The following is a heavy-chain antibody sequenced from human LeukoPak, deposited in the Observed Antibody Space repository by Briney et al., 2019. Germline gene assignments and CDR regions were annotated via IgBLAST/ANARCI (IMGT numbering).Heavy chain of an antibody. V-gene: IGHV1-69*04. J-gene: IGHJ6*02. Sequence: GASVKVSCKASGGTFSSYAISWVRQAPGQGIEWMGRIIPILGIANYAQKFQGRVTITADKSTSTAYMELSSLRSEDTAVYYCAREGRGIVVVITGGYGMDVWGQGTTVTVSS. CDR2: IIPILGIA. CDR1: GGTFSSYA. CDR3: AREGRGIVVVITGGYGMDV. D-gene: IGHD3-22*01.